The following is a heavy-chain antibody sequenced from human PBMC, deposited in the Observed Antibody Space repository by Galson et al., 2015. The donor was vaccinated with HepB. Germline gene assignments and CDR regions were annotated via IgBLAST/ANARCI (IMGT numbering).Heavy chain of an antibody. CDR1: GFTFSSYS. CDR2: ISSSSSYI. Sequence: SLRLSCAASGFTFSSYSMNWVRQAPGKGLEWVSSISSSSSYIYYADSVKGRFTISRDNAKNSLYLQMNSLRAEDTAVYYCAREGNSGYSSGWYGSEGYYYGMDVWGQGTTVTVSS. J-gene: IGHJ6*02. D-gene: IGHD6-19*01. V-gene: IGHV3-21*01. CDR3: AREGNSGYSSGWYGSEGYYYGMDV.